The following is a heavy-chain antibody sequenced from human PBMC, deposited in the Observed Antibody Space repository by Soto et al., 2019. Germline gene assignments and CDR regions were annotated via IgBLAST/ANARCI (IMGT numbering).Heavy chain of an antibody. V-gene: IGHV3-7*05. J-gene: IGHJ6*02. Sequence: GGSLRLSCAASGFTFSSYWMSWVRQAPGKGLEWVANIKQDGSEKYYVDSVKGRFTISRDNAKNSLYLQMNSLRAEDTAVYYCARGLRDYYYGMDVWGQGTTVTVSS. CDR1: GFTFSSYW. CDR3: ARGLRDYYYGMDV. CDR2: IKQDGSEK.